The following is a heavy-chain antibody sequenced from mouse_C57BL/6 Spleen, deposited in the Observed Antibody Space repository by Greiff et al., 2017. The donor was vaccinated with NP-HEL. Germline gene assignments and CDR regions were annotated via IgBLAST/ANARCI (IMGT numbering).Heavy chain of an antibody. CDR2: IDPENGDT. Sequence: VQLQQSGAELVRPGASVKLSCTASGFNIKDDYMHWVKQRPEQGLEWIGWIDPENGDTEYASKFQGKATITADTSSNTAYLQLCSLTSEDTAVYYSATWSGASYAMDYWGQGTSLTVSS. CDR1: GFNIKDDY. J-gene: IGHJ4*01. D-gene: IGHD4-1*01. V-gene: IGHV14-4*01. CDR3: ATWSGASYAMDY.